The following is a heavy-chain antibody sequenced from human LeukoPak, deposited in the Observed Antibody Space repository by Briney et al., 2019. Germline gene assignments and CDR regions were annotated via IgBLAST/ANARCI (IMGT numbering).Heavy chain of an antibody. CDR1: GYTFTSYD. J-gene: IGHJ6*03. V-gene: IGHV1-8*01. D-gene: IGHD1-26*01. CDR3: ARGYSGSYWVNYYYYYYMDV. Sequence: GASVKVSCKASGYTFTSYDINWVRQATGQGLEWMGWMNPNSGNTGYAQKFQGRVTMTRNTSISTAYMELGSLRSEDTAVYYCARGYSGSYWVNYYYYYYMDVWGKGTTVTVSS. CDR2: MNPNSGNT.